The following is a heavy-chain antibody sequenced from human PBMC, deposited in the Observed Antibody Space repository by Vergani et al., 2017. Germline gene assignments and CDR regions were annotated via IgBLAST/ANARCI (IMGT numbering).Heavy chain of an antibody. CDR3: ARTSEAAAGPGAVDI. J-gene: IGHJ3*02. Sequence: EVQLVQSGAEVKKPGESLKISCKGSGYSFTSYWIGWVRPMPGKGLEWMGIIYPGDSDTRYRPSFQGQVTISADKSIITAYLQWSSLKASDTAMYYCARTSEAAAGPGAVDIWGQGTMVTVSS. D-gene: IGHD6-13*01. CDR1: GYSFTSYW. V-gene: IGHV5-51*01. CDR2: IYPGDSDT.